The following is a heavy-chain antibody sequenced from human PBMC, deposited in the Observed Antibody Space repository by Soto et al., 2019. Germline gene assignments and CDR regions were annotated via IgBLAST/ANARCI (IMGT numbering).Heavy chain of an antibody. Sequence: SETLSLTCTVFGGSISSYYWSWIRQPPGKGLEWIGYIYYSGSTNYNPSLKSRVTISVDTSKNQFSLKLSSVTAADTAVYYCARTYYYGSGSYLPYYYYYMDVWGKGTTVTVSS. CDR1: GGSISSYY. V-gene: IGHV4-59*08. D-gene: IGHD3-10*01. CDR3: ARTYYYGSGSYLPYYYYYMDV. J-gene: IGHJ6*03. CDR2: IYYSGST.